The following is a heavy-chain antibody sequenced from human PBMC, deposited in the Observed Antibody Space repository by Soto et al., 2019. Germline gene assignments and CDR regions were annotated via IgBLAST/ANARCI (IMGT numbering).Heavy chain of an antibody. Sequence: QVQLVQSGAEVKKPGSSVKVSCKASGGTFSSYAISWVRQAPGQGLEWMGGIIPIFGTANYAQKFQGRVTITADESTSTAYMELSNLRSEDTAVYYCAREVVYGDYASHYFDYWGQGTLVTVSS. CDR2: IIPIFGTA. CDR1: GGTFSSYA. D-gene: IGHD4-17*01. J-gene: IGHJ4*02. V-gene: IGHV1-69*01. CDR3: AREVVYGDYASHYFDY.